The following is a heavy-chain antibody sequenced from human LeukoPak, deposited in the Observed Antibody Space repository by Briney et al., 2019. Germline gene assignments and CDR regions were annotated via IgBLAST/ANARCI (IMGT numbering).Heavy chain of an antibody. CDR3: AKQTLVGKHYYFDY. CDR1: GFTFSSYA. Sequence: GGSLRLSCAASGFTFSSYAMSWVRQAPGKGLEWVSAISGSGGSTYYADSVRGRFTISRDNSKNTLYLQMNSLRAEDTAVYYCAKQTLVGKHYYFDYWGQGTLVTVSS. D-gene: IGHD2-8*02. V-gene: IGHV3-23*01. J-gene: IGHJ4*02. CDR2: ISGSGGST.